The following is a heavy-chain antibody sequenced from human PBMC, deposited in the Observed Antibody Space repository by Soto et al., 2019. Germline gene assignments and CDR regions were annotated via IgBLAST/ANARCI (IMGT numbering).Heavy chain of an antibody. CDR1: GGSISSGDYY. J-gene: IGHJ4*02. V-gene: IGHV4-30-4*01. D-gene: IGHD3-22*01. CDR2: IYYSGST. CDR3: ARVRVDYYDSSGYYLFDY. Sequence: PSETLSLTCTVSGGSISSGDYYWSWIRQPPGKGLEWIGYIYYSGSTYYNPPLKSRVTISVDTSKNQFSLKLSSVTAADTAVYYCARVRVDYYDSSGYYLFDYWGQGTLVTVSS.